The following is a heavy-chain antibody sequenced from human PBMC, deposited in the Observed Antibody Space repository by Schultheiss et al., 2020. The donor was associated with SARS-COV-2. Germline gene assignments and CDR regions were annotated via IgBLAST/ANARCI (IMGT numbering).Heavy chain of an antibody. Sequence: GGSLRLSCAASGFTFSSYAMSWVRQAPGKGLEWVAVISYDGSNKYYADSVKGRFTISRDNSKNTLYLQMNSLRAEDTAVYYCASDYSSSWYRVDYWGQGTLVTVSS. J-gene: IGHJ4*02. CDR1: GFTFSSYA. D-gene: IGHD6-13*01. CDR3: ASDYSSSWYRVDY. CDR2: ISYDGSNK. V-gene: IGHV3-30-3*01.